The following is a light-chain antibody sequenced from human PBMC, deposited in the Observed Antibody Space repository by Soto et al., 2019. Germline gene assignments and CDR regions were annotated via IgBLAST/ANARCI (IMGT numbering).Light chain of an antibody. CDR1: RSVGSY. J-gene: IGKJ3*01. Sequence: EIVLTQSPATLSLSPGERATLSCRASRSVGSYLAWFQQRPGQAPRLLIHAASNRAPGIPARFTGSGSGTDFTLTISSQEPEDYAVYYCQQRDNWPFTFGPGTTVDIK. CDR3: QQRDNWPFT. CDR2: AAS. V-gene: IGKV3-11*01.